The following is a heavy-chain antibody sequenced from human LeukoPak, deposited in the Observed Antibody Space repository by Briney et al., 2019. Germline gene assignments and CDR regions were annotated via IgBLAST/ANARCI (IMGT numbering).Heavy chain of an antibody. D-gene: IGHD2-21*01. J-gene: IGHJ3*02. CDR3: ARGAIDDSFDI. Sequence: SQTLSLTCTVSGGSISSGGYYWSWIRQPPGKDLEWIGYIYHSGSTYYNPSLKSRVTISVDRSKNQFSLKLSSVTAADTAVYYCARGAIDDSFDIWGQGTMVTVSS. CDR1: GGSISSGGYY. V-gene: IGHV4-30-2*01. CDR2: IYHSGST.